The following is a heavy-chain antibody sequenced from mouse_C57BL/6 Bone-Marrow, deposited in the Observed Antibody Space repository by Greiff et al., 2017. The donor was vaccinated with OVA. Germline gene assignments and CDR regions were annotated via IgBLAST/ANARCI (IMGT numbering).Heavy chain of an antibody. V-gene: IGHV1-9*01. D-gene: IGHD1-1*01. J-gene: IGHJ1*03. CDR1: GYTFTGYW. Sequence: QVQLQQSGAELMKPGASVKLSCKATGYTFTGYWIEWVKQRPGHGLEWIGEILPGSGSTNYNEKFKGKATFTADTYSNTAYMPLSSLTTEASTIDDCAGRPCTYGSSRYFDVWGTGTTVTVSS. CDR3: AGRPCTYGSSRYFDV. CDR2: ILPGSGST.